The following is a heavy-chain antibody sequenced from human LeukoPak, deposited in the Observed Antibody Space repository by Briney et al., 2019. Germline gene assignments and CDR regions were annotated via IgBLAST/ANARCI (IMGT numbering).Heavy chain of an antibody. CDR1: GFTFRAFG. J-gene: IGHJ4*02. V-gene: IGHV3-30*18. D-gene: IGHD3-22*01. Sequence: PGGSLRLSCAASGFTFRAFGMHWVRQPPGKGLEWVAVISYDGNIRYYADSVKGRFTISRDNSRNTLYLQMNSLRAEDTALYYCAKLSDSSGCYWQPHFDYWGQGTLVTVSS. CDR3: AKLSDSSGCYWQPHFDY. CDR2: ISYDGNIR.